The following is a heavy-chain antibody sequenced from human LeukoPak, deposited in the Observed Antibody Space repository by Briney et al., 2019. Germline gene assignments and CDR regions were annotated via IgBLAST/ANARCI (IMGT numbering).Heavy chain of an antibody. CDR1: GDSLTSYY. V-gene: IGHV4-59*08. Sequence: SETLSLTCTVSGDSLTSYYWSWIRQPPGKGLQWIGYIYYSGTVNYNPSLKSRVTISVDTSKNQFSLNLSSVSASDTAVYYCARLGSYFAYWGQGTLVTVSS. CDR2: IYYSGTV. J-gene: IGHJ4*02. CDR3: ARLGSYFAY.